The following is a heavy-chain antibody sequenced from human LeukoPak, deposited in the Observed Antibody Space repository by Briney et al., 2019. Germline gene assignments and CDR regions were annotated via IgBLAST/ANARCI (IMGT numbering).Heavy chain of an antibody. V-gene: IGHV4-39*01. CDR3: ASHPRLWFGELFSFGWFDP. CDR2: IYYSGST. CDR1: GGSISSSSYY. J-gene: IGHJ5*02. Sequence: SETLSLTCTVSGGSISSSSYYWGWIRQPPGKGLEWIGSIYYSGSTYYNPSLKSRVTISVDTSKNQFSLKLSSVTAADTAVYYCASHPRLWFGELFSFGWFDPWGQGTLVTVSS. D-gene: IGHD3-10*01.